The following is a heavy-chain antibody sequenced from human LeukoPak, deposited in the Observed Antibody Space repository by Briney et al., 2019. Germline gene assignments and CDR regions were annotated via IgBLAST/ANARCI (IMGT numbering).Heavy chain of an antibody. CDR1: GGSISSSSYY. CDR3: ARSGRWTYYYDSSGPNDAFDI. V-gene: IGHV4-39*07. CDR2: IYYSGST. D-gene: IGHD3-22*01. J-gene: IGHJ3*02. Sequence: SETLSLTCTVSGGSISSSSYYWGWIRQPPGKGLEWIGSIYYSGSTNYNPSLKSRVTISVDTSKNQFSLKLSSVTAADTAVYYCARSGRWTYYYDSSGPNDAFDIWGQGTMVTVSS.